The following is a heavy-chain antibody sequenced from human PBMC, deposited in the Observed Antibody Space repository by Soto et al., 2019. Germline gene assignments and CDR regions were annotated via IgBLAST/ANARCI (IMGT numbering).Heavy chain of an antibody. CDR1: GFTFSSYA. Sequence: GGSLRLSCAASGFTFSSYAMSWVRQAPGKRLEWVTAINGGSTTYYADSVKGRFTISRDNSKNTLYLQMNSLRAEDTAVYYCAKDKDWSGVYGMDVWGQGTTVTVSS. CDR2: INGGSTT. V-gene: IGHV3-23*01. CDR3: AKDKDWSGVYGMDV. D-gene: IGHD3-3*01. J-gene: IGHJ6*02.